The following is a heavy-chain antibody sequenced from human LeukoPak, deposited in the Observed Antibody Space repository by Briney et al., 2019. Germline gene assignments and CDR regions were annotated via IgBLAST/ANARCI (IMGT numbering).Heavy chain of an antibody. V-gene: IGHV1-69*05. CDR2: IIPIFGTA. J-gene: IGHJ4*02. CDR3: ASRYCSSTSCYDY. Sequence: ASVRVSCTASGGTFSSCAISWVRQAPGQGLEWMGGIIPIFGTANYAQTFQGRVTITTDESTSTAYMELSSLRSEDTAVYYCASRYCSSTSCYDYWGQGTLVTVSS. D-gene: IGHD2-2*01. CDR1: GGTFSSCA.